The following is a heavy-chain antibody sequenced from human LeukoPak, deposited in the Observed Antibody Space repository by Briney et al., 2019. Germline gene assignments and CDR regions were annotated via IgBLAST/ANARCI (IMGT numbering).Heavy chain of an antibody. V-gene: IGHV3-30*18. CDR3: AKYLAGSGLYYFDY. J-gene: IGHJ4*02. Sequence: GGSLRLSCAASGFTFSAYGMHWVRQAPGKGLEGVAVISDDGNNEYYADSVKGRFTISRDNSKNTLYLQMNSLRAEDTAVYYCAKYLAGSGLYYFDYWGQGTLVTVSS. D-gene: IGHD3-10*01. CDR1: GFTFSAYG. CDR2: ISDDGNNE.